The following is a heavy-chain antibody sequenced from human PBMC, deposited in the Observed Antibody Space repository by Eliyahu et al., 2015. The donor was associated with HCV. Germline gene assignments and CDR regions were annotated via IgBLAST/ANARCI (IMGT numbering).Heavy chain of an antibody. Sequence: EGQLVESGGGLVKPGGSLRLSCTASGFTFSTXXXNWVRQAPGEGLEWVASISSMNSXIYYADSVKGRFTISRDNAKNSLYLQMNSLRGEDTAVYYCARVVRYYDGSVEDRPHYYGMDVWGQGTTVTVSS. CDR3: ARVVRYYDGSVEDRPHYYGMDV. CDR2: ISSMNSXI. V-gene: IGHV3-21*01. CDR1: GFTFSTXX. J-gene: IGHJ6*02. D-gene: IGHD3-16*01.